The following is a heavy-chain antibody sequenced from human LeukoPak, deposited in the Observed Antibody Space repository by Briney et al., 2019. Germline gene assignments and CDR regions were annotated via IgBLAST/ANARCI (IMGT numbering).Heavy chain of an antibody. CDR2: ISSSGSTI. Sequence: ISSSGSTIYYADSVKGRFTISRDNAKNSLYLQMNSLRAEDTAVYYCARHRGYSSSWGNFDYWGQGTLVTVSS. J-gene: IGHJ4*02. CDR3: ARHRGYSSSWGNFDY. V-gene: IGHV3-11*04. D-gene: IGHD6-13*01.